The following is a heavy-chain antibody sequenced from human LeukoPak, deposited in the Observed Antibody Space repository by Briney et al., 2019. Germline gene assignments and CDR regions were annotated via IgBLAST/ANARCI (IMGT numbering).Heavy chain of an antibody. CDR2: INPNSGGT. CDR3: ARDLDSSGYYSMGY. V-gene: IGHV1-2*02. J-gene: IGHJ4*02. Sequence: ASVNVSCKASGYTFIGYYMHWVRPAPGQGLEWMGWINPNSGGTSYAQKFQGRVTMTRDTSISTAYMELSRLRSDDTAVYYCARDLDSSGYYSMGYWGQGTLVTVSS. D-gene: IGHD3-22*01. CDR1: GYTFIGYY.